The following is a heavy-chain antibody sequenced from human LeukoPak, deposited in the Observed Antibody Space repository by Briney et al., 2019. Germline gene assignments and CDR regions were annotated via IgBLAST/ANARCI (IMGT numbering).Heavy chain of an antibody. CDR2: IIPIFGTA. CDR1: GGTFSSYA. Sequence: SVKVSCKASGGTFSSYAISWVRQAPGQGLEWMGGIIPIFGTANYAQKFQGRVTITADESTSTAYMELSSLRSEDTAVYYCARVREFPPHDAFDIWGQGTMVTVSS. J-gene: IGHJ3*02. V-gene: IGHV1-69*13. D-gene: IGHD3-10*01. CDR3: ARVREFPPHDAFDI.